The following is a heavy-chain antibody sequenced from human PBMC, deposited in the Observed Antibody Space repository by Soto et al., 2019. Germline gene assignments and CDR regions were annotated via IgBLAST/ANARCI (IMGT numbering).Heavy chain of an antibody. D-gene: IGHD6-19*01. CDR2: ISSSSSTI. Sequence: PGGSLRLSCAASGFTFSSYSMNWVRQAPGKGLEWVSYISSSSSTIYYADSVKGRFTISRDNAKNSLYLQMNSLRDEDTAVYYCAREEIAVAAGYYYGMDVWGQGTTVTVSS. CDR1: GFTFSSYS. CDR3: AREEIAVAAGYYYGMDV. V-gene: IGHV3-48*02. J-gene: IGHJ6*02.